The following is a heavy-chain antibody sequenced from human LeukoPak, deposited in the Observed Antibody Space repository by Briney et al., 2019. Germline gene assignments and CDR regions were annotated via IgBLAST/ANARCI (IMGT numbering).Heavy chain of an antibody. V-gene: IGHV1-18*01. D-gene: IGHD6-13*01. CDR3: ARVGRIAAAGSVDY. CDR1: GYTFTSYG. CDR2: ISAYNGNT. J-gene: IGHJ4*02. Sequence: ASVKVSCNASGYTFTSYGISWVRQAPGQGLEWMGWISAYNGNTNYAQKLQGRVTMTTDTSTSTAYMELRSLRSDDTAVYYCARVGRIAAAGSVDYWGQGTLVTVSS.